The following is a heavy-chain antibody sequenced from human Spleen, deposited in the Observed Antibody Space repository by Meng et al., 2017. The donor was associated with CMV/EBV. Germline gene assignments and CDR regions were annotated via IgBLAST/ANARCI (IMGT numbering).Heavy chain of an antibody. CDR3: ARPLGYCSSTSCPGYYYGMDV. CDR2: INSDGSST. V-gene: IGHV3-74*01. CDR1: GFTFSSYW. D-gene: IGHD2-2*01. Sequence: GESLKISCAASGFTFSSYWMHWVRQAPGKGLVWVSRINSDGSSTSYADSVKGRFTISRDNAKNTLYLQMNSLRAEDTAVYYCARPLGYCSSTSCPGYYYGMDVWGQGTTVTVSS. J-gene: IGHJ6*02.